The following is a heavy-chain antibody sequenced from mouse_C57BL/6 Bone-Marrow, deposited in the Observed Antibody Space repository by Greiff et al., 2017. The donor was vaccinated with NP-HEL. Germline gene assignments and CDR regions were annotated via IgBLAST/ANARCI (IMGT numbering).Heavy chain of an antibody. CDR3: ARDGYPYYYAMDY. CDR2: SRNKANDYTT. Sequence: EVQVVESGGGLVQSGRSLRLSCATSGFTFSDFYMEWVRQAPGKGLEWIAASRNKANDYTTEYSASVKGRFIVSRDTSQSILYLQMNALRAEDTAIYYCARDGYPYYYAMDYWGQGTSVTVSS. CDR1: GFTFSDFY. J-gene: IGHJ4*01. V-gene: IGHV7-1*01. D-gene: IGHD2-14*01.